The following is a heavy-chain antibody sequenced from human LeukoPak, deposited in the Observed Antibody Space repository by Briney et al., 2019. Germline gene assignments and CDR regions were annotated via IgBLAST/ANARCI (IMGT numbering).Heavy chain of an antibody. D-gene: IGHD3-16*01. CDR2: IYSGGST. J-gene: IGHJ6*02. CDR3: ARDTYYYGMDV. V-gene: IGHV3-53*01. Sequence: TGGSLRLSCAASGFTVSSNYMSWVRQAPGKGLEWVSVIYSGGSTYNADSVKGRFTISRDNSKNTLYLQMNSLRAEDTAVYYCARDTYYYGMDVWGQGTTVTVSS. CDR1: GFTVSSNY.